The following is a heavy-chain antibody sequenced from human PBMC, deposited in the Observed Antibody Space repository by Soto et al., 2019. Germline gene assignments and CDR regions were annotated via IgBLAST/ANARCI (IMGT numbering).Heavy chain of an antibody. CDR1: GYTFTTYG. J-gene: IGHJ4*02. CDR3: AREHFPSTYDSFHY. V-gene: IGHV1-18*04. D-gene: IGHD3-3*02. Sequence: QVQLVQSGAEMKKPGASVKVSCTASGYTFTTYGISWVRQAPGQGLEWMGWISAYNGNTHYAQKLQGRVHMTTDTSTSTAYVELRSLRSDDTDVYYCAREHFPSTYDSFHYCGQGTQVTVSS. CDR2: ISAYNGNT.